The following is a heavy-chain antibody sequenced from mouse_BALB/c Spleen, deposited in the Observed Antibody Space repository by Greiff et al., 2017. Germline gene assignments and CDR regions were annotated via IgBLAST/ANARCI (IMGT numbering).Heavy chain of an antibody. J-gene: IGHJ4*01. V-gene: IGHV14-3*02. CDR1: GFNIKDTY. Sequence: VQLQQSGAELVKPRASVKLSCTASGFNIKDTYMHWVKQRPEQGLEWIGRIDPANGNTKYDPKFQGKATITADTSSNTAYLQLSSLTSEDTAVYYCAPTTATDYAMDYWGQGTSVTVSS. D-gene: IGHD1-2*01. CDR2: IDPANGNT. CDR3: APTTATDYAMDY.